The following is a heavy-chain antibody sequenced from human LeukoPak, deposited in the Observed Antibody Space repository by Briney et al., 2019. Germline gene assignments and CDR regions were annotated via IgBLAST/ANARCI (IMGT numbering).Heavy chain of an antibody. CDR3: AKVLSTVTTGFDAFDI. CDR1: GFTFSSYA. Sequence: HPGGSLRLSCAASGFTFSSYAMSWVRQAPGKGLEWVSAISGSGGSTHYADSVKGRFTISRDNSKNTLYLQMNSLRAEDTAVYYCAKVLSTVTTGFDAFDIWGQGTMVTVSS. D-gene: IGHD4-11*01. J-gene: IGHJ3*02. V-gene: IGHV3-23*01. CDR2: ISGSGGST.